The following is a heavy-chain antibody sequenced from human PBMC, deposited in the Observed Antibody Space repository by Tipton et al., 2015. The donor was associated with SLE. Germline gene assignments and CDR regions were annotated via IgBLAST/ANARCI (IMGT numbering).Heavy chain of an antibody. Sequence: TLSLTCTVSGGSISSSSYYWGWIRQPPGKGLEWIGSIYYSGSTYYNPSLKSRVTISVDTSKNHFSLKVNSLTAADTAVYYCARDGQQLDYWGQGTLVTVSS. CDR1: GGSISSSSYY. CDR3: ARDGQQLDY. J-gene: IGHJ4*02. D-gene: IGHD5-18*01. CDR2: IYYSGST. V-gene: IGHV4-39*07.